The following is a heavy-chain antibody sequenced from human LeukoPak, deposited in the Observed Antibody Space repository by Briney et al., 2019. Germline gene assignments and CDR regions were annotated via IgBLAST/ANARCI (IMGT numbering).Heavy chain of an antibody. V-gene: IGHV1-2*02. J-gene: IGHJ4*02. Sequence: ASVKVSCKASGYTFTGYYIHWVRQAPGQGIAWMGWINPNSGGTDYAQKFQGRVTMTRDTSISTAYMELSRLRSDDTAMYYCARVHYYGDYSNDYWGQGTLVTVSS. D-gene: IGHD4-17*01. CDR2: INPNSGGT. CDR3: ARVHYYGDYSNDY. CDR1: GYTFTGYY.